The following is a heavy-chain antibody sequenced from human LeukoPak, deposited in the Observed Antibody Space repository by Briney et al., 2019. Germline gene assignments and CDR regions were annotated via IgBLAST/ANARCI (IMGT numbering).Heavy chain of an antibody. CDR1: GFTFSSYA. CDR3: AKDRVGAILYFDS. V-gene: IGHV3-23*01. CDR2: ISGSGGRT. J-gene: IGHJ4*02. Sequence: GGSLRLSCAASGFTFSSYAMSWVRQAPGKGLEWVSAISGSGGRTYYADSVKGRFTISRDNSKNTLYLQMNSLRAEDTAVYYCAKDRVGAILYFDSWGQGTLVTVSS. D-gene: IGHD1-26*01.